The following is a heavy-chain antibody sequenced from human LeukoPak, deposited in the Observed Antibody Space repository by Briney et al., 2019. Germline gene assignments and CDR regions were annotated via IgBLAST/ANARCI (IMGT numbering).Heavy chain of an antibody. J-gene: IGHJ4*02. CDR1: GFTFDDYA. CDR3: AKDPDYGGNSNPYYFDY. D-gene: IGHD4-23*01. CDR2: ISWNSGSI. V-gene: IGHV3-9*01. Sequence: AGGCLRLSWAASGFTFDDYAMHWVRQAPGKGLEWVSGISWNSGSIGYADSVKGRFTISRDNAKNSLYLQMNSLRAEDTALYYCAKDPDYGGNSNPYYFDYWGQGTLVTVSS.